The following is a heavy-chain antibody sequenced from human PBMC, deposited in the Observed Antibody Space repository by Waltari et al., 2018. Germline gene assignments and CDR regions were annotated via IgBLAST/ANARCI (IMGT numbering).Heavy chain of an antibody. D-gene: IGHD3-10*02. CDR1: GFTFSSHG. Sequence: QVQLVESGGGVVQPGRSLRLSCAFSGFTFSSHGMHWVRQAPGKGLEWVAVIVYDGSQKYYADSVKGRFTISRDNSKSTMYLQMNSLRSDDTAVYFCAKDRLSDARGTYSFGTDVWGQGTTVIVSS. CDR2: IVYDGSQK. CDR3: AKDRLSDARGTYSFGTDV. V-gene: IGHV3-30*18. J-gene: IGHJ6*02.